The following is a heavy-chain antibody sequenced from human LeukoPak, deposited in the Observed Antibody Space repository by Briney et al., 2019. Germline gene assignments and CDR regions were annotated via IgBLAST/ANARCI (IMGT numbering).Heavy chain of an antibody. Sequence: SETLPLTCTVSGGSISSYYWSWIRQPAGKGPEWIGRIYTSGSTNYNPSLKSRVTMSVDTSKNQFSLKLSSVTAADTAVYYCARGSGITIFGVVTPYYYYGMDVWGQGTTVTVSS. J-gene: IGHJ6*02. CDR1: GGSISSYY. CDR2: IYTSGST. V-gene: IGHV4-4*07. CDR3: ARGSGITIFGVVTPYYYYGMDV. D-gene: IGHD3-3*01.